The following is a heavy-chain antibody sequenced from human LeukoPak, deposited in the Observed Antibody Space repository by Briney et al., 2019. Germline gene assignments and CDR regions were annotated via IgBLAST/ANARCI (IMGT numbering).Heavy chain of an antibody. J-gene: IGHJ4*02. Sequence: ASVKVSCKASGYTFTDYYMHWVRQAPGQGLEWMGWINPNSGSTNSAQKFQGRVTLTRDTSISTAYMELSTLSSDDTALYYCARDGNFDYWGQGTRVTVSS. CDR2: INPNSGST. CDR1: GYTFTDYY. CDR3: ARDGNFDY. D-gene: IGHD1-1*01. V-gene: IGHV1-2*02.